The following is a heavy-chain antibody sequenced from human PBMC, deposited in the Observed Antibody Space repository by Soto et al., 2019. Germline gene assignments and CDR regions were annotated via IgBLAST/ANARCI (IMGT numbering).Heavy chain of an antibody. V-gene: IGHV1-2*04. Sequence: ASVKVSCKASGYTFTGYYMHWVRQAPGQGLEWMGWINPNSGGTNYAQKFQGWVTMTRDTSISTAYMELSRLRSDDTAVYYCARGDSTSYYGMDVWGQGTTVTVSS. J-gene: IGHJ6*02. CDR1: GYTFTGYY. CDR2: INPNSGGT. D-gene: IGHD2-2*01. CDR3: ARGDSTSYYGMDV.